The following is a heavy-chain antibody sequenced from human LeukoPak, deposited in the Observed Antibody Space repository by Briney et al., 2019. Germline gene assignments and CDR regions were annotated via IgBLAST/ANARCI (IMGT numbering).Heavy chain of an antibody. CDR1: GFTVSSNY. Sequence: SGGSLRLSCAASGFTVSSNYMSWVRQAPGKGLEWVSVIYSGGSTYYADSVKGRFTISRDNSKNTLYLQMNSLRAEDTAVYYCARVEYSGSYWDDAFDIWGQGTMVTVSS. J-gene: IGHJ3*02. D-gene: IGHD1-26*01. CDR2: IYSGGST. CDR3: ARVEYSGSYWDDAFDI. V-gene: IGHV3-53*01.